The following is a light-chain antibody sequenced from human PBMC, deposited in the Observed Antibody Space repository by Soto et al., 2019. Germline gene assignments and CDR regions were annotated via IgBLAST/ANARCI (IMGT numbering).Light chain of an antibody. J-gene: IGLJ2*01. CDR1: SSNIGAGYD. Sequence: QSVLTQPPSVSGAPGQRVTISCTGSSSNIGAGYDVHWYQQLPGTAPKLLIYDNINRPSGVPDRFSGSKSGTSVSLAITGLQVDDEADYYCQSYNSSLSGSVFGGGTKLTVL. CDR3: QSYNSSLSGSV. V-gene: IGLV1-40*01. CDR2: DNI.